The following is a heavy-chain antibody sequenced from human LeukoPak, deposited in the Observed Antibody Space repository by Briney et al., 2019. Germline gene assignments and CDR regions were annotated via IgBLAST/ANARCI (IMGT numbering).Heavy chain of an antibody. J-gene: IGHJ4*02. CDR1: GFTFRAYG. CDR3: TRDKRATNELGAFDH. CDR2: IRGDGGST. D-gene: IGHD5-24*01. V-gene: IGHV3-43*02. Sequence: AGSLTLSWTASGFTFRAYGMYWVRQAPGKGLEWVCLIRGDGGSTDYADSVTGRFTISRDNSKDSLHLPMTSLRTEDTAFYYCTRDKRATNELGAFDHWGQGTLVTVSS.